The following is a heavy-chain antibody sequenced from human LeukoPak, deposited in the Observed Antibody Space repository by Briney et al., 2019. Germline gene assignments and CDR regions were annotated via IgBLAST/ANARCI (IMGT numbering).Heavy chain of an antibody. CDR1: GGSVSSDSYY. J-gene: IGHJ5*02. D-gene: IGHD3-3*01. CDR3: ARGRYDFWSGYLIRAWFDP. Sequence: PSETLSLTCTVSGGSVSSDSYYWSWIRQPPGKGLEWIGYIYYSGSTNYNPSLKSRVTISVDTSKNQFSLKLSSVTAADTAVYYCARGRYDFWSGYLIRAWFDPWGQGTLVTVSS. CDR2: IYYSGST. V-gene: IGHV4-61*01.